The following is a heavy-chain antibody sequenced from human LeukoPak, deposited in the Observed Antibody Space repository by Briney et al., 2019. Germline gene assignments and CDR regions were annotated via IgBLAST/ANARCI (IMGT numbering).Heavy chain of an antibody. CDR2: MYLSGTT. Sequence: SETLSLTCTVSGDSINSLDLWSWVRQPPGKGLEWIGEMYLSGTTHSNPSVKSRVTISIDKSKNQFFLNLSSVTAADTAVYYCAGQVGRYSSGLYYYYFDYWGQGTLVTVSS. D-gene: IGHD3-22*01. J-gene: IGHJ4*02. V-gene: IGHV4-4*02. CDR3: AGQVGRYSSGLYYYYFDY. CDR1: GDSINSLDL.